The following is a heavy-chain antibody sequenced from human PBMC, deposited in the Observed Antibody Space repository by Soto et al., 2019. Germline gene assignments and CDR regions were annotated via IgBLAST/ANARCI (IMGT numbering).Heavy chain of an antibody. Sequence: QVQLVQSGAEVKKPGSSVKVSCKASGGIFSTYAISWLRQAPGQGLEWMGGIIPLFGTPNYAQRFQGRVTITADESTSTAYMEPSRLRSEDMAVYYCARDRDDYGSGNYYNRIDFWGQGTLVTVSS. CDR3: ARDRDDYGSGNYYNRIDF. CDR1: GGIFSTYA. V-gene: IGHV1-69*01. D-gene: IGHD3-10*01. J-gene: IGHJ4*02. CDR2: IIPLFGTP.